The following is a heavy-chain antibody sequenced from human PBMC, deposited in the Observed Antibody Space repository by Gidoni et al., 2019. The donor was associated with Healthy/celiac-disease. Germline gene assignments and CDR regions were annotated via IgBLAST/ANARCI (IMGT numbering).Heavy chain of an antibody. V-gene: IGHV1-3*01. CDR1: GYTLPCHA. J-gene: IGHJ5*02. Sequence: QVQLVQSGAEAKKPGASVKVSCTASGYTLPCHAMHWVRQAPGQRLEWMGWINAGNGNTKYSQKFQGRVTITRDTSASTAYMELSSLRSEDTAVYYCARFCRQWLVEGNWFDPWGQGTLVTVSS. CDR2: INAGNGNT. CDR3: ARFCRQWLVEGNWFDP. D-gene: IGHD6-19*01.